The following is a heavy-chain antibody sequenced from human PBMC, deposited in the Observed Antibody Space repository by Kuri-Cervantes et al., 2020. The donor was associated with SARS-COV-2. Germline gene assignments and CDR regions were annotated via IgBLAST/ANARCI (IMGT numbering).Heavy chain of an antibody. Sequence: GGSLRLSCKGSGYSFTRHWIAWVRQMPGKGLEWMGIIYPGDSDTRYSPSFQGQVTISADKSISTAYLQWSSLKASDTAMYHCARNRGRDAFDIWGQGTMVTVSS. CDR2: IYPGDSDT. D-gene: IGHD2-15*01. V-gene: IGHV5-51*01. J-gene: IGHJ3*02. CDR1: GYSFTRHW. CDR3: ARNRGRDAFDI.